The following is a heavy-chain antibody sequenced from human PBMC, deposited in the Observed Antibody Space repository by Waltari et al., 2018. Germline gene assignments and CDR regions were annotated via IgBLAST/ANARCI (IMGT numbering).Heavy chain of an antibody. CDR2: ISSSTSYI. J-gene: IGHJ4*02. V-gene: IGHV3-21*01. Sequence: EVQLVESGGGLVKPGGSLRRSCAASGFTFSNYRMNWVRQAPGKGLEWVSFISSSTSYINYADSVRGRFTISRDNARNSLYLQMNSLRADDTAVYYCARGDGSSGLDYWGQGILVTVSS. D-gene: IGHD6-19*01. CDR1: GFTFSNYR. CDR3: ARGDGSSGLDY.